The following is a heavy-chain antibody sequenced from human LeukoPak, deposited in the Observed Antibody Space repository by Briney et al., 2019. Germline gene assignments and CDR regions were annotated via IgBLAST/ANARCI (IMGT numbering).Heavy chain of an antibody. CDR3: ATNLAVPDAFDI. J-gene: IGHJ3*02. CDR2: INHSGST. D-gene: IGHD6-19*01. V-gene: IGHV4-34*01. Sequence: PSETLSLTCAVYGGSFSGYYWSWIRQPPGKGLEWIGEINHSGSTNYNPSLKSRVTISVNTSKNQFSLKLSSVTAADTAVYYCATNLAVPDAFDIWGQGTMVTVSS. CDR1: GGSFSGYY.